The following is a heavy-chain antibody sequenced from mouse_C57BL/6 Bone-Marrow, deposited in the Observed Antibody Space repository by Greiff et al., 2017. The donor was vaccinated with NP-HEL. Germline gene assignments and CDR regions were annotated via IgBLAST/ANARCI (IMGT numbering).Heavy chain of an antibody. CDR1: GYTFTSYT. D-gene: IGHD1-3*01. J-gene: IGHJ2*01. Sequence: VQVVESGAELARPGASVKMSCKASGYTFTSYTMHWVKQRPGQGLEWIGYINPSSGYTKYNQKFKDKATLTADKSSSTAYMQLSSLTSEDSAVYYCARSSSYIDYWGQGTTLTVSS. CDR2: INPSSGYT. V-gene: IGHV1-4*01. CDR3: ARSSSYIDY.